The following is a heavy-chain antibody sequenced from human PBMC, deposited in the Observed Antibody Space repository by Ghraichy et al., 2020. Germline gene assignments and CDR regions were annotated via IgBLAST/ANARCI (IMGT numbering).Heavy chain of an antibody. D-gene: IGHD2-2*02. V-gene: IGHV2-5*01. J-gene: IGHJ5*02. CDR3: AHSEVVVVPAAILGWFDP. CDR2: IYWNDDK. CDR1: GFSLSTSGVG. Sequence: SGPTLVKPTQTLTLTCTFSGFSLSTSGVGVGWIRQPPGKALEWLALIYWNDDKRYSPSLKSRLTITKDTSKNQVVLTMTNMDPVDTATYYCAHSEVVVVPAAILGWFDPWGQGTLVTVSS.